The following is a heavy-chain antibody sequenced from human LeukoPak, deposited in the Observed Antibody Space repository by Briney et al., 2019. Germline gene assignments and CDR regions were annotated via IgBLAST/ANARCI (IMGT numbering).Heavy chain of an antibody. CDR2: INHSGST. CDR3: ARPYDFWSGKLFDP. Sequence: SETLSLTCAVYGGSFSGYYWSWIRQPPGKGLEWIGEINHSGSTNYNPSLKSRVTISVDTSKNQFSLKLSSVTAADTAVYYCARPYDFWSGKLFDPWGQGTLVTVSS. V-gene: IGHV4-34*01. J-gene: IGHJ5*02. D-gene: IGHD3-3*01. CDR1: GGSFSGYY.